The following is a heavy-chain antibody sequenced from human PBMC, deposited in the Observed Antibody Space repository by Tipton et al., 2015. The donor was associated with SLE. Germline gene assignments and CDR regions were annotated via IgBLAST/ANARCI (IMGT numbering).Heavy chain of an antibody. Sequence: TLSLTCTVSGGSMSTYYWSWIRLPPGKGLEWIGYIYYSGGTSYNPSLNSRVTISVDTSRNQFSLKLTSVTAAESAVYYCARYSLTNWYLDLWGRGTLVTVSS. J-gene: IGHJ2*01. V-gene: IGHV4-59*01. CDR2: IYYSGGT. CDR1: GGSMSTYY. D-gene: IGHD2-15*01. CDR3: ARYSLTNWYLDL.